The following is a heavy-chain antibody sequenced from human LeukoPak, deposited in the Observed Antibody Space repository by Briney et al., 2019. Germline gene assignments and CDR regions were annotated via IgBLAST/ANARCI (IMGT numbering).Heavy chain of an antibody. D-gene: IGHD3-10*01. CDR3: AKTRGSGPFDY. J-gene: IGHJ4*02. V-gene: IGHV3-23*01. CDR2: ISGSGGST. Sequence: PGGTLRLSCAASGFIFSSYGMSWVRQAPGKGLEWVSAISGSGGSTYYADSVKGRFTISRDNSKNTLYPQMNNLRAEDTAVYYCAKTRGSGPFDYWGQGTLVTVSS. CDR1: GFIFSSYG.